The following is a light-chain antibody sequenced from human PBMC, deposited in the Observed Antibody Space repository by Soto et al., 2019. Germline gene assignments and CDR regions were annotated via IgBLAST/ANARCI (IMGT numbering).Light chain of an antibody. CDR3: QQRFDWPIT. CDR1: QNVSSY. CDR2: DAS. Sequence: EIVLTQSPATLSLSPGERATLSGRASQNVSSYLGWYQQKAGQAPTLLIFDASNRATGIPARFSGSGSGIHFTLTISSLEPGDFAVYYCQQRFDWPITFGQGTRLEI. J-gene: IGKJ5*01. V-gene: IGKV3-11*01.